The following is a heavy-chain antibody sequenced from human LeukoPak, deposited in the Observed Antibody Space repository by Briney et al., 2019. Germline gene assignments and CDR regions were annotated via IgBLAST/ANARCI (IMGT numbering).Heavy chain of an antibody. V-gene: IGHV3-73*01. D-gene: IGHD6-19*01. CDR2: IRSKANSYAT. CDR3: TRQNSGWYDFDY. Sequence: GGSLRPSCAASGFTFSGSAMHWVRQASGKGLEWVGRIRSKANSYATAYAASVKGRFTISRDDSKNTAYLQMNSLKTEDTAVYYCTRQNSGWYDFDYWGQGTLVTVSS. J-gene: IGHJ4*02. CDR1: GFTFSGSA.